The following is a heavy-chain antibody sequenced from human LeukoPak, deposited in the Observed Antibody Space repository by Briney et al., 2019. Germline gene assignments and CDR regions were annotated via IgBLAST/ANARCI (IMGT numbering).Heavy chain of an antibody. V-gene: IGHV1-24*01. J-gene: IGHJ6*02. D-gene: IGHD3-22*01. CDR3: ARVPGSSGYYYAPLYGMDV. CDR1: GYTLTELS. Sequence: ASVKVSCKVSGYTLTELSMHWVRQAPGKGLEWMGGFDPEDGETIYAQKFQGRVTMTEDTSTDTAYMELSSLRSEDTAVYYCARVPGSSGYYYAPLYGMDVWGQGTTVTVSS. CDR2: FDPEDGET.